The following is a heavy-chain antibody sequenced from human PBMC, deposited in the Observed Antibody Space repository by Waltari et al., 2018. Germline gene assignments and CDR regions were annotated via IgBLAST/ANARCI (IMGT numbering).Heavy chain of an antibody. Sequence: QVQLVQSGAEVKKPGASVKVSCKASGYTFTSYAMHWVRQAPGQRLEWMGWINAGNGNTKYSQKFQGRVTITRDTSASTAYMELSSLRSEDTAVYYCASVPLYCSSTSCYYFDYLGQGTLVTVSS. J-gene: IGHJ4*02. CDR1: GYTFTSYA. D-gene: IGHD2-2*01. CDR3: ASVPLYCSSTSCYYFDY. V-gene: IGHV1-3*01. CDR2: INAGNGNT.